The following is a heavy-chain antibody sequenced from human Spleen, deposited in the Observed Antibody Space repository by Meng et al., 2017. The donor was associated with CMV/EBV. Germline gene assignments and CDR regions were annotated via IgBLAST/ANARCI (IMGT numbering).Heavy chain of an antibody. Sequence: GESLKISCAASGFSFSTYGMHWVRQAPGKGLKWVAVIWSDGDNKRYADSVKGRFTISRDNSKNTLFLQMNSLRAEDTAVYYCARAPAGGFWSAYYRDYFYYGMDVWGQGTAVTVSS. CDR2: IWSDGDNK. CDR3: ARAPAGGFWSAYYRDYFYYGMDV. V-gene: IGHV3-33*01. CDR1: GFSFSTYG. J-gene: IGHJ6*02. D-gene: IGHD3-3*01.